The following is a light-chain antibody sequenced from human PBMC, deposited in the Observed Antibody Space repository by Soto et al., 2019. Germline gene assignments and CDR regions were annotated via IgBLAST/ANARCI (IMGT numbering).Light chain of an antibody. CDR2: AVS. V-gene: IGLV2-11*01. CDR3: TSYTTRSTLV. J-gene: IGLJ7*01. Sequence: QSALTQPRSVSGSPGQSVTISCTGTNSDVGRYNFVSWYQQLPGKAPKLLISAVSQRPSGVPDRFSASKSGNTASLTISGLQAEDEADYYCTSYTTRSTLVFGGGTQLTVL. CDR1: NSDVGRYNF.